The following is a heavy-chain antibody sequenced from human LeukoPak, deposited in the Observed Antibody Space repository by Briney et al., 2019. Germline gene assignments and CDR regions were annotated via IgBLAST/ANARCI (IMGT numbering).Heavy chain of an antibody. D-gene: IGHD3-3*01. J-gene: IGHJ4*02. Sequence: ASVKVSCRASGGTSSSYAISWVRQAPGQGLEWMGRIIPIFGTANYAQKFQGRVTITTDESTSTAYMELSSLRSEDTAVYYCARAPYYDLWSGYSYFDYWGQGTLVTVSS. CDR2: IIPIFGTA. V-gene: IGHV1-69*05. CDR1: GGTSSSYA. CDR3: ARAPYYDLWSGYSYFDY.